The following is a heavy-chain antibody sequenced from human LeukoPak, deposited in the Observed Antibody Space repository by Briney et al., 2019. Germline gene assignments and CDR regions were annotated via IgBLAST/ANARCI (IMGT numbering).Heavy chain of an antibody. J-gene: IGHJ4*02. Sequence: GGSLRLSCAASGFTFSTYAMSWVRQAPGKGLEWFSGISGSGGSTYYADSVKGRFTISRDNSKNTLYLQMNSLRAEDTAVYYCARSRGPNTFGGVHDYWGQGTLVTVSS. D-gene: IGHD3-16*01. V-gene: IGHV3-23*01. CDR3: ARSRGPNTFGGVHDY. CDR1: GFTFSTYA. CDR2: ISGSGGST.